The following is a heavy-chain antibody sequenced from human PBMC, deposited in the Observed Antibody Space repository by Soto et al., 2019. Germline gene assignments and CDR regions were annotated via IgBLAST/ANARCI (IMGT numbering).Heavy chain of an antibody. CDR3: GTMPIVVEPSPMDV. V-gene: IGHV4-30-4*01. CDR2: IYYSGST. J-gene: IGHJ6*02. CDR1: GGSISRGDYY. Sequence: PSETLSLTCTVSGGSISRGDYYWSWIRQPPGKGLEWIGYIYYSGSTSYNASLKSRTSISADPSNNQFSLKLHSLTAADTAVYFCGTMPIVVEPSPMDVWGPRTSVT. D-gene: IGHD2-21*01.